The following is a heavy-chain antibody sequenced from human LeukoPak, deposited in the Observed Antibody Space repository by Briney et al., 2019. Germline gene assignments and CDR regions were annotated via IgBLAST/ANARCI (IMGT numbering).Heavy chain of an antibody. J-gene: IGHJ3*02. Sequence: PGRSLRLSCAASGFTFDDYAMHWVRQAPGKGLEWVGNIKEDGTAKNYVVSVRGRFTISRDNAKNSLYLQMNSLRAEDTAVYYCAKDISGWYGSFAFDIWGQGTMVAVSS. CDR3: AKDISGWYGSFAFDI. CDR2: IKEDGTAK. D-gene: IGHD6-19*01. CDR1: GFTFDDYA. V-gene: IGHV3-7*03.